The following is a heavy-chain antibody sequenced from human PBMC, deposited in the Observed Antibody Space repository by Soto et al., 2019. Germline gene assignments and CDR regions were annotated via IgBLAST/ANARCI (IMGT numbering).Heavy chain of an antibody. V-gene: IGHV5-51*01. Sequence: GESLKISCKGSGYSFTSYWIGWVRQMPGKGLEWMGIIYPGDSDTRYSPSFQGQVTISADKSISTAYLQWSSLKASDTAMYYCASRVVHAIRRRVAFDIWGQGKMVTVSS. CDR1: GYSFTSYW. J-gene: IGHJ3*02. CDR3: ASRVVHAIRRRVAFDI. D-gene: IGHD2-8*02. CDR2: IYPGDSDT.